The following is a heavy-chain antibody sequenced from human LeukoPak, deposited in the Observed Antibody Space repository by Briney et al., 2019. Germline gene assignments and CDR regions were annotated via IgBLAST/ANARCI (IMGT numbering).Heavy chain of an antibody. Sequence: GGSLRLSCAASGFTFSSYWMTWVRQAPGRGLEWVANIKQDGSEKYYVDSVKGRFTISRDNAKNSLYLQMNSLRVEDTAVYYCARVGGGDEPERDAFDIWGQGTMVTVSS. CDR3: ARVGGGDEPERDAFDI. D-gene: IGHD2-21*02. CDR1: GFTFSSYW. V-gene: IGHV3-7*01. J-gene: IGHJ3*02. CDR2: IKQDGSEK.